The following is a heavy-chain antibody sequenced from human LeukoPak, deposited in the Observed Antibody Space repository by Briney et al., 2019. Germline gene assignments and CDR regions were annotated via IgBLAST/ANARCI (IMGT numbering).Heavy chain of an antibody. V-gene: IGHV1-2*02. CDR2: INPNSGGT. CDR1: GYTFTGYY. J-gene: IGHJ3*02. D-gene: IGHD6-6*01. CDR3: ARSAARLESDAFDI. Sequence: ASVKVSCKASGYTFTGYYMHWVRQAPGQGLEWMGWINPNSGGTNYAQKFQGRVTMTRDTSISTAYMELSRLRSDDTAVYYCARSAARLESDAFDIWGQGTMVTVSS.